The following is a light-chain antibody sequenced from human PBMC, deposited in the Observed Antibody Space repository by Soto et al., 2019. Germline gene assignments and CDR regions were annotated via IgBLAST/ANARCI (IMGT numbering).Light chain of an antibody. CDR1: SSDVGGYNY. J-gene: IGLJ3*02. CDR3: SSYTSSSTRV. CDR2: EVS. V-gene: IGLV2-14*01. Sequence: QSALTQPASVSGSPGQSITISCTGTSSDVGGYNYVSWYQQHPGKAPKLMIYEVSNRPSGVSNRFSGSKSGNTASLTISGLQAEYEADYFCSSYTSSSTRVFGGGPKLPVL.